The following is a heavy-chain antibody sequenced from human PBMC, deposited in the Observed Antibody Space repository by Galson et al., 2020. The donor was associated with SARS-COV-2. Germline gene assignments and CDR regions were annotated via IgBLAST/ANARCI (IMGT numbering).Heavy chain of an antibody. V-gene: IGHV4-34*01. CDR1: GGSFSGYY. Sequence: SETLSLTCAVYGGSFSGYYWSWIRQPPGKGLEWIGEINHSGSTNYNPSLKSRVTISVDTSKNQFSLKLSSVTAADTAVYYCARGKNYDYVWGSYRPYRRMFDYWGQGTLVTVSS. CDR2: INHSGST. J-gene: IGHJ4*02. CDR3: ARGKNYDYVWGSYRPYRRMFDY. D-gene: IGHD3-16*02.